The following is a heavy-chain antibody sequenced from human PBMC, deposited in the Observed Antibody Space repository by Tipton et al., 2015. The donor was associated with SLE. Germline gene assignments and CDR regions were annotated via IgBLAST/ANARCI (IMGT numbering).Heavy chain of an antibody. V-gene: IGHV3-15*01. CDR2: IKSRTDGGTT. CDR1: GFTFSNAW. J-gene: IGHJ4*02. CDR3: STDKSCSGGSCYDYFDY. Sequence: SLRLSCAASGFTFSNAWMSWVRQAPGKGLEWVGRIKSRTDGGTTGYAAPVKGRFTISRDDSKNTLYLQMNSLKTEDTAVYYCSTDKSCSGGSCYDYFDYWGQGTLVTVSS. D-gene: IGHD2-15*01.